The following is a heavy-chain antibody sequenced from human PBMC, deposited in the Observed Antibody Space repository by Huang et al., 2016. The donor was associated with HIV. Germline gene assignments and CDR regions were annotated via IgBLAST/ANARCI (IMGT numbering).Heavy chain of an antibody. D-gene: IGHD1-7*01. CDR2: IKQDESEK. Sequence: VESGGRLVQPGGSIRLACVGSTFTFGAYWMSWVRQAPGKGLKWVANIKQDESEKYYVESVKGRFNISRDNAKKVLFLEMNNVRVEDTATYYCATKTAAMDIWGQGTTVTVS. CDR1: TFTFGAYW. CDR3: ATKTAAMDI. J-gene: IGHJ6*02. V-gene: IGHV3-7*01.